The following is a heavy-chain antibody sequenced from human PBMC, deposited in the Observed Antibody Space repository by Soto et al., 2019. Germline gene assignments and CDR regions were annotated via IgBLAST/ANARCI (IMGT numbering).Heavy chain of an antibody. Sequence: SETLSLTCTVSGGSISSYYCGWIRQPPGKGLEWIGYIYYSGSTNYNPSLKSRVTISVDTSKNQFSLKLSSVTAADTAVYYCARVVVDYYFDYWGQGTLVTVSS. D-gene: IGHD3-22*01. V-gene: IGHV4-59*01. CDR1: GGSISSYY. CDR3: ARVVVDYYFDY. J-gene: IGHJ4*02. CDR2: IYYSGST.